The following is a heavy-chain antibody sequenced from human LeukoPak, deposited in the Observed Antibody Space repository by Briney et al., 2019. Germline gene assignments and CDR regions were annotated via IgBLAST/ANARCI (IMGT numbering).Heavy chain of an antibody. CDR3: ARGGGGGYDY. J-gene: IGHJ4*02. V-gene: IGHV1-2*02. D-gene: IGHD3-16*01. CDR2: INPNSGGT. CDR1: GYTFTGYY. Sequence: GASVKVSCKASGYTFTGYYMHWVRQAPGQGLEWMGWINPNSGGTISSQNFQGRVTLTRDTSISTAYMELSRLRSDDTAVYYCARGGGGGYDYWGQGTLVTVSS.